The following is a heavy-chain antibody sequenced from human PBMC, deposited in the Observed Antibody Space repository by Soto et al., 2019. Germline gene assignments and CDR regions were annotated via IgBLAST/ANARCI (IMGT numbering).Heavy chain of an antibody. D-gene: IGHD3-10*01. V-gene: IGHV3-66*01. CDR2: IYSGGST. CDR3: ARDITMVRGPPTGGRYYYYMDV. Sequence: GGSLRLSCAASGFTVSSNYMSWVRQAPGKGLEWVSVIYSGGSTYYADSVKGRFTISRDNSKNTLYLQMNSLRAEDTAVYYCARDITMVRGPPTGGRYYYYMDVWGKGTTVTVSS. J-gene: IGHJ6*03. CDR1: GFTVSSNY.